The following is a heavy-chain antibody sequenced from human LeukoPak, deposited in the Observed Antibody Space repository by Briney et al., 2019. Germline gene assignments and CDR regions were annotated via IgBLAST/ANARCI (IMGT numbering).Heavy chain of an antibody. V-gene: IGHV3-72*01. J-gene: IGHJ4*02. Sequence: GGYLRLSCAASGFTFSDHYMDWVRQASGKGLEWVGRTRNKANSYTTEYAASVKGRFTISRDDSKNSLYLQMNSLKTEDTAVYYCARESGVYSSSWYLDYWGQGTLVTVSS. CDR3: ARESGVYSSSWYLDY. D-gene: IGHD6-13*01. CDR2: TRNKANSYTT. CDR1: GFTFSDHY.